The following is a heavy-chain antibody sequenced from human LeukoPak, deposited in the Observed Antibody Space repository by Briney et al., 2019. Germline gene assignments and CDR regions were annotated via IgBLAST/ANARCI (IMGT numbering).Heavy chain of an antibody. CDR3: ARGGSGWYGWFDP. CDR2: IYYSGST. CDR1: GGSISSYY. D-gene: IGHD6-19*01. V-gene: IGHV4-59*12. Sequence: SETLSLTCTVSGGSISSYYWSWIRQPPGKGLEWIGSIYYSGSTYYNPSLKSRVTIPVDTSKNQFSLKLSSVTAADTAVYYCARGGSGWYGWFDPWGQGTLVTVSS. J-gene: IGHJ5*02.